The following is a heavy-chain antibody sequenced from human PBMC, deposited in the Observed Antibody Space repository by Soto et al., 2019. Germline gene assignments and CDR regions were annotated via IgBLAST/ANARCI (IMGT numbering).Heavy chain of an antibody. CDR3: ASGDSSSSVLLDY. J-gene: IGHJ4*02. D-gene: IGHD6-6*01. CDR1: GYTFSSYA. Sequence: ASGKVSLKASGYTFSSYAISWVRQAPGQGLEWMGGIIPIFGTANYAQKFQGRVTITADESTSTAYMELSSLRSEDTAVYYCASGDSSSSVLLDYWGQGTLVTVSS. V-gene: IGHV1-69*13. CDR2: IIPIFGTA.